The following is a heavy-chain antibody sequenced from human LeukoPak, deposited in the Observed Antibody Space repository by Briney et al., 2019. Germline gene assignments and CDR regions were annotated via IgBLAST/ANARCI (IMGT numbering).Heavy chain of an antibody. CDR2: INGGGSST. CDR3: SRGGATVIEY. D-gene: IGHD5-12*01. Sequence: GGSLRLSCAASGFTFSSYSMHWVRQAPGKGLVWVSGINGGGSSTSYADSVKGRFTISRDNSKNTLYLQMNRLRADDTTVQYGSRGGATVIEYWGQGTLVSVSS. J-gene: IGHJ4*02. V-gene: IGHV3-74*01. CDR1: GFTFSSYS.